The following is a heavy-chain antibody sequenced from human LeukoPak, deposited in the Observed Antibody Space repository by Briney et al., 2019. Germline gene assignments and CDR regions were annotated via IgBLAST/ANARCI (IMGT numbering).Heavy chain of an antibody. CDR2: MNPNSGNT. J-gene: IGHJ4*02. D-gene: IGHD6-6*01. V-gene: IGHV1-8*03. CDR3: AGNSIAGLCDY. CDR1: GYTFTSYD. Sequence: ASVKVSCKASGYTFTSYDINWVRQATGQGLEWMGWMNPNSGNTGYAQKFQGRVTITRNTSISTAYMELSSLRSEDTAVYYCAGNSIAGLCDYWGQGTLVTVSS.